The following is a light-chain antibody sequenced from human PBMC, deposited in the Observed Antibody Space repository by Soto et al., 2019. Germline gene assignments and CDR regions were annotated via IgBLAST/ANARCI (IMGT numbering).Light chain of an antibody. CDR3: QQDNNWPRT. Sequence: ILTTLFSTSMSVSPVESDTLSCRASRTVGRNLAWYHQKPGQAPRLLIHTASTRAPGITAMCSSRGAGTEFTLTISSLPAEYVAIYCWQQDNNWPRTFGLGTKVDIK. CDR2: TAS. J-gene: IGKJ1*01. V-gene: IGKV3-15*01. CDR1: RTVGRN.